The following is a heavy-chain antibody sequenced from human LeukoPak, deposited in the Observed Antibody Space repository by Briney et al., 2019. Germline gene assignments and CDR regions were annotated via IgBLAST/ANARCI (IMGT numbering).Heavy chain of an antibody. D-gene: IGHD6-19*01. J-gene: IGHJ5*02. V-gene: IGHV4-59*01. CDR2: IYYSGST. Sequence: SETLSLTCTASGGSISSYYWSWIRQPPGKGLEWIGYIYYSGSTNYNPSLKSRVTISVDTSKNQFSLKLSSVTAADTAVYYCARRIAVAGQFDPWGQGTLVTVSS. CDR3: ARRIAVAGQFDP. CDR1: GGSISSYY.